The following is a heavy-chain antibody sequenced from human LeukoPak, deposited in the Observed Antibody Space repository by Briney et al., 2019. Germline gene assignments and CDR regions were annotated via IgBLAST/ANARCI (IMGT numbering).Heavy chain of an antibody. D-gene: IGHD6-13*01. CDR1: GFTVSSNY. CDR3: VRGGSSSWPFDY. CDR2: IYSGGST. J-gene: IGHJ4*02. V-gene: IGHV3-66*01. Sequence: PGGSLRLSCAASGFTVSSNYMSWVRQAPGKGLEWVSVIYSGGSTYYADSVKGSFTISRDNSKNTLYLQMNSLRAEDTAVYYCVRGGSSSWPFDYWGQGTLVTVSS.